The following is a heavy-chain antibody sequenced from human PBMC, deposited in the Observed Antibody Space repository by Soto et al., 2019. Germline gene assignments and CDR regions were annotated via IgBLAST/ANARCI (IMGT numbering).Heavy chain of an antibody. Sequence: PGWSLRLSCAASGFTFSSYGMHWVRQAPGKGLEWGAVISYDGSNKYYADSVKDRFTISRDNSKNTLYLQMNSLRAEDTAVYYCAKDLSSSAGYWGQGPLVTVSS. V-gene: IGHV3-30*18. J-gene: IGHJ4*02. CDR1: GFTFSSYG. D-gene: IGHD6-6*01. CDR2: ISYDGSNK. CDR3: AKDLSSSAGY.